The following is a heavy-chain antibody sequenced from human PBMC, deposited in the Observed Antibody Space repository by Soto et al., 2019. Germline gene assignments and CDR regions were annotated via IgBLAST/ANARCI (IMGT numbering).Heavy chain of an antibody. D-gene: IGHD3-9*01. CDR1: GYTFTSYY. V-gene: IGHV1-46*01. CDR3: AREPHYHHENYDILTGPPPPADAFDF. Sequence: ASVKVSCKASGYTFTSYYMHWVRQAPGQGLEWMGIINPSGGSTSYAQKFQGRVTMTRDTSTSTVYMELSSLRSEDTAVYYCAREPHYHHENYDILTGPPPPADAFDFWGQGTMVTVSS. J-gene: IGHJ3*01. CDR2: INPSGGST.